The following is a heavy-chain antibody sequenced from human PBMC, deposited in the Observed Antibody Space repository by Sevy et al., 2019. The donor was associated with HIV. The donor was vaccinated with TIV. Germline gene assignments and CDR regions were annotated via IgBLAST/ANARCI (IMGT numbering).Heavy chain of an antibody. V-gene: IGHV3-21*06. D-gene: IGHD4-17*01. CDR2: ISSAGSFI. Sequence: GGSLRLSCAASGFTFSYYSLTWVRQAPGKGLEWVSSISSAGSFIYYADSVKGRFTISRDSAKSSLYLQMNGLTTEDTAVYYCARPRANYVDHYFFYAMDVWGQGTTVTVSS. CDR3: ARPRANYVDHYFFYAMDV. CDR1: GFTFSYYS. J-gene: IGHJ6*02.